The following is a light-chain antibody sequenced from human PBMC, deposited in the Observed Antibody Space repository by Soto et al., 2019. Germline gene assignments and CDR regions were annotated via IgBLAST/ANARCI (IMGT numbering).Light chain of an antibody. CDR3: QQYGTSPWT. Sequence: VLTQSPGTLSLSLGDRATLSCRASQTVDHAYVAWYQQRPGQPPSLLIYGASTRATDIPERFSGSGSGTDFTLTISRPEPEDAEVYYCQQYGTSPWTCGQGTKVEIK. J-gene: IGKJ1*01. V-gene: IGKV3-20*01. CDR2: GAS. CDR1: QTVDHAY.